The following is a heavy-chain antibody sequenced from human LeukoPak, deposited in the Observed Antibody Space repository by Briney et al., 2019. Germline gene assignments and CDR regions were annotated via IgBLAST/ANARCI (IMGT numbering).Heavy chain of an antibody. V-gene: IGHV3-30*03. J-gene: IGHJ4*02. Sequence: PGRSLRLSCAASGFTFSSYDMHWVRQAPGKGLEWMAGISYDGVNKYYADSVKGRFTISRGNSKNTLYLQMNSLRAEDTAVYYCARDLEGGFDYWGQGTLVTVSS. CDR3: ARDLEGGFDY. D-gene: IGHD3-16*01. CDR1: GFTFSSYD. CDR2: ISYDGVNK.